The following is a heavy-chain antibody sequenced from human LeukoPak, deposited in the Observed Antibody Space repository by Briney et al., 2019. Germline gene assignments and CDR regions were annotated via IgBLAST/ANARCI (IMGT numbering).Heavy chain of an antibody. J-gene: IGHJ3*02. CDR2: ISSSSSYI. Sequence: GGSLRLSCAASGFTFSSYSMNWVRQAPGKGLEWVSSISSSSSYIYYADSVKGRFTISRDNAKNSLYLQMNSLRAEDTAVYYCARDRLSPSGLWFGVGGAFDIWGQGTMVTVSS. CDR3: ARDRLSPSGLWFGVGGAFDI. V-gene: IGHV3-21*01. CDR1: GFTFSSYS. D-gene: IGHD3-10*01.